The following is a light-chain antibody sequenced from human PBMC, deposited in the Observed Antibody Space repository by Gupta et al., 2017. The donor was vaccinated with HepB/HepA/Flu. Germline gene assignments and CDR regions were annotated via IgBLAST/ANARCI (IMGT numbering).Light chain of an antibody. CDR3: MQGTHWPGT. CDR2: KVS. V-gene: IGKV2-30*01. J-gene: IGKJ1*01. Sequence: DVVMTQSPLSLPVTLGQPASISCRSSQSLVYSDGNTYLNWFQQRPGQSPRRLMYKVSNRDSGVPDRFSGSGSGTDFTLKISRVEAEDVGVDYCMQGTHWPGTFGQGTKVEIK. CDR1: QSLVYSDGNTY.